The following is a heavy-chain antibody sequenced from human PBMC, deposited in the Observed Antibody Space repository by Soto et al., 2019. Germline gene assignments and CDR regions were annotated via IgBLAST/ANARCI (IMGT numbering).Heavy chain of an antibody. Sequence: RLSGAASGFTFSGSAMHWVRRASGKGLEWVGRIRSKANSYATAYAASVKGRFTISRDDSKNTAYLQMNSLKTEDTAVYYCTRGEWLRAFDIWGQGTMVTVSS. V-gene: IGHV3-73*01. CDR1: GFTFSGSA. D-gene: IGHD5-12*01. CDR2: IRSKANSYAT. J-gene: IGHJ3*02. CDR3: TRGEWLRAFDI.